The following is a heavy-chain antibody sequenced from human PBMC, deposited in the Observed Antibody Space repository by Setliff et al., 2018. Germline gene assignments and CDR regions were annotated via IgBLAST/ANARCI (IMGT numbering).Heavy chain of an antibody. CDR1: GYTFTDYY. CDR3: ARGGTYRYFDY. Sequence: ASVKVSCKASGYTFTDYYMHWVQQAPGKGLGWMGRVDPEDGETIYAEKFQGRVTITADTSTDTAYMELSSLRSEDTAVYYCARGGTYRYFDYWGQGALVTVSS. CDR2: VDPEDGET. J-gene: IGHJ4*02. V-gene: IGHV1-69-2*01.